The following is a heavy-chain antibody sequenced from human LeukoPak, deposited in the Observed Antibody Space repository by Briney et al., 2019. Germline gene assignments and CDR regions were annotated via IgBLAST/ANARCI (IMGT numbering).Heavy chain of an antibody. D-gene: IGHD1-26*01. J-gene: IGHJ6*02. CDR1: GFTFSSYW. CDR3: ARTPSVGATTYYYYGMDV. Sequence: PGGSLRLSCAASGFTFSSYWMSWVRQAPGKGLEWVANIKQDGSEKYYVDSVKGRFTISRDNAKNSLYLQMNSLRAEDTAVYYCARTPSVGATTYYYYGMDVWGQGTTVTVSS. CDR2: IKQDGSEK. V-gene: IGHV3-7*01.